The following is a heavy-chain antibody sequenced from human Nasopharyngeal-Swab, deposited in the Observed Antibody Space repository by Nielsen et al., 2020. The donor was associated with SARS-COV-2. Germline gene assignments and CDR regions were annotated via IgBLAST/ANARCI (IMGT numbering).Heavy chain of an antibody. CDR2: ISSSSSTI. CDR3: ARSDITIFGVVIMRYYFDY. V-gene: IGHV3-48*01. CDR1: GFTFSSYS. J-gene: IGHJ4*02. D-gene: IGHD3-3*01. Sequence: GGSLRLSCAASGFTFSSYSMNWVRQAPGKGLEWVSYISSSSSTIYYADSVKGRLTISRDNAKNSLYLQMNSLRAEDTAVYYCARSDITIFGVVIMRYYFDYWGQGTLVTVSS.